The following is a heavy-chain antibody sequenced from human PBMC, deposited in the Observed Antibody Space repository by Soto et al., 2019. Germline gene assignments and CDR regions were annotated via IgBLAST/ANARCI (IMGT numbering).Heavy chain of an antibody. Sequence: SETLSLTCTVSGGSISSSSYYWGWFRQPPGKGLEWIGSIYYSGSTYYNPSLKSRVTISVDTSKNQFSLKLSSVTAADKAVYYCARGPRRIQLWYLNWFDPWGQGTLVTV. CDR3: ARGPRRIQLWYLNWFDP. V-gene: IGHV4-39*01. D-gene: IGHD5-18*01. J-gene: IGHJ5*02. CDR1: GGSISSSSYY. CDR2: IYYSGST.